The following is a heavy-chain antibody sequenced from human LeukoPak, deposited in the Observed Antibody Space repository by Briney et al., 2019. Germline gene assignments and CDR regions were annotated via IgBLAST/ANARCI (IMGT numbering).Heavy chain of an antibody. Sequence: SQTLSLTCAISRDSVSSNNATWNWIRQSPSRGLEWLGRTYHRSKWYNDYALSVKSRITVNPDTSKNQFSLHLNSVTPEDTAVYYCVRDRAVAGTINWLDPWGQGTLVTVSS. CDR3: VRDRAVAGTINWLDP. V-gene: IGHV6-1*01. CDR1: RDSVSSNNAT. J-gene: IGHJ5*02. D-gene: IGHD6-19*01. CDR2: TYHRSKWYN.